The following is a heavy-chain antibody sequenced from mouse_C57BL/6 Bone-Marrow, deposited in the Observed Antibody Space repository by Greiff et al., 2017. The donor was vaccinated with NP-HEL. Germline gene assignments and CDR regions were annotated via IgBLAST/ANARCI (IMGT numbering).Heavy chain of an antibody. CDR2: INPGSGGT. J-gene: IGHJ3*01. CDR1: GYAFTNYL. D-gene: IGHD2-3*01. Sequence: VQLQQSGAELVRPGTSVKVSCKASGYAFTNYLIEWVKQRPGQGLEWIGVINPGSGGTNYNEKFKGKATLTADKSSSTAYMQLSSLTSGDSAVYFCARGIDGWLPPWFAYWGQGTLVTVSA. V-gene: IGHV1-54*01. CDR3: ARGIDGWLPPWFAY.